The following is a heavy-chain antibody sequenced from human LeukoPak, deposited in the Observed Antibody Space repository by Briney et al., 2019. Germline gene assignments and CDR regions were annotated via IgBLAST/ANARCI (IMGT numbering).Heavy chain of an antibody. Sequence: GGSLRLSCAASGFTFSSYAMSWVRQAPGKGLEWVSAISGSGGSTYYADSVKGRFTISRDNSKNTLYLQMSSLRAEDTAVYYCAKDRYSSGWPQGYWGQGTLVTVSS. CDR3: AKDRYSSGWPQGY. V-gene: IGHV3-23*01. J-gene: IGHJ4*02. D-gene: IGHD6-19*01. CDR2: ISGSGGST. CDR1: GFTFSSYA.